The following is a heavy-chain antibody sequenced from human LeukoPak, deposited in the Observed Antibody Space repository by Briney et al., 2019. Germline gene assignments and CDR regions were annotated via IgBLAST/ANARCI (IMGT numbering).Heavy chain of an antibody. CDR1: GFTFSDYY. J-gene: IGHJ4*02. Sequence: PRGSLRLSCAASGFTFSDYYMSWIRQAPGKGLEWVSYISSSSSYTNYADSVKGRFTISRDNAKNSLYLQMNSLRAEETAVYYCARGQLVIHYFDYWGEGTLVTVSS. V-gene: IGHV3-11*03. D-gene: IGHD3-9*01. CDR3: ARGQLVIHYFDY. CDR2: ISSSSSYT.